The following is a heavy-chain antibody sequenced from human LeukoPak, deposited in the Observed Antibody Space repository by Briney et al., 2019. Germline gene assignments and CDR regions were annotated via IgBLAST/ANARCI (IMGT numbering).Heavy chain of an antibody. CDR2: INPNSGDT. CDR1: GYTFTGYY. J-gene: IGHJ4*02. V-gene: IGHV1-2*02. Sequence: ASVKVSCQASGYTFTGYYMHWVRQAPGQGLEWMGWINPNSGDTNYAQKFQGRVTMTRDTSISTAYMELSRLRSNDTAVYYCARADRTYYDFWSGYKLLDYWGQGTLVTVSS. D-gene: IGHD3-3*01. CDR3: ARADRTYYDFWSGYKLLDY.